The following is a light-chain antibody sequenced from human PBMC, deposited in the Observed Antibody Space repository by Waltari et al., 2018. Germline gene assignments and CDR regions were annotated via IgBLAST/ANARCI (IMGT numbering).Light chain of an antibody. CDR2: EAS. J-gene: IGKJ1*01. CDR1: QNIGRY. V-gene: IGKV3-20*01. CDR3: QNHERLPAT. Sequence: EIMLTQSPGTLSLSQGARANLSCRASQNIGRYLGWYQQKPGQAPRLLIYEASRRATGIPDRFSGSGSGTDFSLTISRLEPEDFAVYYCQNHERLPATFGQGTKVEIK.